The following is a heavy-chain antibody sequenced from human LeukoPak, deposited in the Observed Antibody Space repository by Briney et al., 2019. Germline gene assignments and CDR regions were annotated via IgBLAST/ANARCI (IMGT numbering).Heavy chain of an antibody. Sequence: PSGTLSLTCAVSGGSISSSNWWSWVRQPPGKGLEWIGEIYHSGSTNYNASLKSRVTISVDKSKNQFSLKLSSVTAADTAVYYCAGLLPLPDIVVVPAATPLGYYYYYGMDVWGQGTTVTVSS. CDR1: GGSISSSNW. V-gene: IGHV4-4*02. J-gene: IGHJ6*02. CDR2: IYHSGST. CDR3: AGLLPLPDIVVVPAATPLGYYYYYGMDV. D-gene: IGHD2-2*01.